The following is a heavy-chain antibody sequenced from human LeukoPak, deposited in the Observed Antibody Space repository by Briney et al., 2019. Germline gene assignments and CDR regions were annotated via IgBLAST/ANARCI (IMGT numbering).Heavy chain of an antibody. CDR1: GFTFSSYG. D-gene: IGHD4-17*01. CDR2: IGYDGSNK. Sequence: GGSLRLFHAASGFTFSSYGMHWVSQAPGKGLEWVAFIGYDGSNKYTADSARGRFTLSRDNSKDTPYLQMNSLRAEDTAVYYCAKRGGTTVTTSNFHMDVWGKGTTVTVSS. CDR3: AKRGGTTVTTSNFHMDV. J-gene: IGHJ6*03. V-gene: IGHV3-30*02.